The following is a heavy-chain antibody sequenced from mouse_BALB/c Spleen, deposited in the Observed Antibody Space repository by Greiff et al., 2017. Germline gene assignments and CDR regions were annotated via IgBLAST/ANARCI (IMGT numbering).Heavy chain of an antibody. V-gene: IGHV2-9*02. CDR3: ARDQGDYDVWFAY. CDR2: LWAGGST. CDR1: GFSLTSYG. J-gene: IGHJ3*01. Sequence: VKLVESGPGLVAPSQSLSITCTVSGFSLTSYGVHWVRQPPGKGLEWLGVLWAGGSTNYNSALMSRLSISKDNSKSQVFLKMNSLQTDDTAMYYCARDQGDYDVWFAYWGQGTLVTVSA. D-gene: IGHD2-4*01.